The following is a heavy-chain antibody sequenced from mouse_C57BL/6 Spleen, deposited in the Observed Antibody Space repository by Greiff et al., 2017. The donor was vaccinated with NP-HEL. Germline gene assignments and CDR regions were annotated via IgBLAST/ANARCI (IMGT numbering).Heavy chain of an antibody. D-gene: IGHD1-1*01. CDR3: ARALYGSSPYWYFDV. Sequence: EVQRVESGGGLVKPGGSLKLSCAASGFTFSSYAMSWVRQTPEKRLEWVATISDGGSYTYYPDNVKGRFTISRDNAKNNLYLQMSHLKSEDTAMYYCARALYGSSPYWYFDVWGTGTTVTVSS. V-gene: IGHV5-4*01. J-gene: IGHJ1*03. CDR1: GFTFSSYA. CDR2: ISDGGSYT.